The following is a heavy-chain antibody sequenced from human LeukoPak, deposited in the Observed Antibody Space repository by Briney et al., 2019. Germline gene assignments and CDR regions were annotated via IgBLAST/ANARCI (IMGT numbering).Heavy chain of an antibody. CDR3: ARPGAYCGGDCYPWYFDP. V-gene: IGHV4-39*01. CDR2: IYYSGST. Sequence: SETLSLTCTVSGGSISSSSYYWGWIRQPPGKGLEWIGSIYYSGSTYYNPSLKSRVTISVDTSKNQFSLKLSSVTAADTAVYYCARPGAYCGGDCYPWYFDPWGRGTLVTVSS. D-gene: IGHD2-21*02. J-gene: IGHJ2*01. CDR1: GGSISSSSYY.